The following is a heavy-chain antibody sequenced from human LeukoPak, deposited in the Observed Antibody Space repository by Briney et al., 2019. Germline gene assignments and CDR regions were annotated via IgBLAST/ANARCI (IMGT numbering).Heavy chain of an antibody. V-gene: IGHV3-30*04. Sequence: GGSLRLSCAASGFTFSSYAMHWVRQAPGKGLEWVAVISYDGGNKYYADSVKGRFTISRDNSKNTLYLQVNGLRAEDTAVYYCARDGGYSSGWFPYYFDYWGQGTLVTVSS. CDR1: GFTFSSYA. CDR2: ISYDGGNK. D-gene: IGHD6-19*01. J-gene: IGHJ4*02. CDR3: ARDGGYSSGWFPYYFDY.